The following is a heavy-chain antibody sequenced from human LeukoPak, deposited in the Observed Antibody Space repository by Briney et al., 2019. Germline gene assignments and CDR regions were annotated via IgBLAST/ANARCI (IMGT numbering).Heavy chain of an antibody. V-gene: IGHV4-30-2*01. CDR2: IYHIGTT. Sequence: SETLSLTCTVSGGSVSSGGFHWSWIRQPPGKGLEWIGYIYHIGTTDYNPSLKSRVTISLDRSKNQVSLKLSSVTAADTAVYYCARDRGPAAGVFDYWGQGTLVTVSS. D-gene: IGHD2-2*01. CDR1: GGSVSSGGFH. J-gene: IGHJ4*02. CDR3: ARDRGPAAGVFDY.